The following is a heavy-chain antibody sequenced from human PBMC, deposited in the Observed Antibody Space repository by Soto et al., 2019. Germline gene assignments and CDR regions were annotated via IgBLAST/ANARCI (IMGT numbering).Heavy chain of an antibody. J-gene: IGHJ4*02. V-gene: IGHV4-34*01. Sequence: SETLSLTCAVSGGSFSGYYWSWIRQPPGKGLEWIGEINHSGSTNYNPSLKSRVTISVDTSKNQFSLKLSSVTAADTAVYYCAGTNYDILTGYYRKRRPIIDYWGQGTLVTVSS. CDR2: INHSGST. D-gene: IGHD3-9*01. CDR3: AGTNYDILTGYYRKRRPIIDY. CDR1: GGSFSGYY.